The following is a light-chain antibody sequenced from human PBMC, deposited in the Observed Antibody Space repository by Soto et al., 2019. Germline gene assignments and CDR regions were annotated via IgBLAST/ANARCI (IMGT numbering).Light chain of an antibody. CDR3: QQYNNWPLT. CDR2: GAS. Sequence: EIVMTQSPATLSVFPGERATLSCRASQSVSSNLAWYQQKPGQIPRLLIYGASTRATGIPARISGSGSGTEFTLTLSSLQSEDFAVYYCQQYNNWPLTFGGGTKVEIK. V-gene: IGKV3-15*01. CDR1: QSVSSN. J-gene: IGKJ4*01.